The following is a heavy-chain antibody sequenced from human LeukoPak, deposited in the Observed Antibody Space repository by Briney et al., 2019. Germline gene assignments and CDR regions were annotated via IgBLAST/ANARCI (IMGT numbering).Heavy chain of an antibody. D-gene: IGHD3-10*01. CDR2: ISYDGSNK. Sequence: GRSLRLSCAASGFTFSSYAMHWVRQAPGKGLEWVAVISYDGSNKYYADSVKGRFTISRDNSKNTLYLQMSSLRAEDTAVYYCARDSYYYGSGSYLDFWGQGTLVTVSS. CDR3: ARDSYYYGSGSYLDF. CDR1: GFTFSSYA. J-gene: IGHJ4*02. V-gene: IGHV3-30*04.